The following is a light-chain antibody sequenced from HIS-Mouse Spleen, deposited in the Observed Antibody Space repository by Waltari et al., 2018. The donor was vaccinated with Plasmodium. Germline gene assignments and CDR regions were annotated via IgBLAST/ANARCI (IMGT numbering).Light chain of an antibody. CDR3: CSYAGSYTLV. Sequence: QSALTQPRSVSGSPGQSVTISCTGTIHHVGGSNYVSWYQQHPGKAPKLMIYDVSKRPSGVPDRFSGSKSGNTASLTISGLQAEDEADYYCCSYAGSYTLVFGGGTKLTVL. CDR2: DVS. V-gene: IGLV2-11*02. J-gene: IGLJ3*02. CDR1: IHHVGGSNY.